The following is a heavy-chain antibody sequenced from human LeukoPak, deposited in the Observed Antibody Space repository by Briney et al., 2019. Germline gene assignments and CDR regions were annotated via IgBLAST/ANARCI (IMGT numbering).Heavy chain of an antibody. CDR1: GFTFSTSG. CDR2: IVVDGDKT. D-gene: IGHD1-26*01. CDR3: AAGISGSHFHIAY. J-gene: IGHJ4*02. V-gene: IGHV1-58*01. Sequence: SVRVSCKASGFTFSTSGLHWVRQTRGLRLEWIGWIVVDGDKTTYAQKFQERVTITRDMSTSTAYVGLSGLTSEDTAVYYCAAGISGSHFHIAYWGQGTLVTV.